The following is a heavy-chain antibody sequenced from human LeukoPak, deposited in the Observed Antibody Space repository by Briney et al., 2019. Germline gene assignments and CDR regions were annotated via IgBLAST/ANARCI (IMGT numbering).Heavy chain of an antibody. D-gene: IGHD3-22*01. CDR1: GFTFSSYG. CDR3: AKKMGHYYDSSGYSNFDY. V-gene: IGHV3-30*18. J-gene: IGHJ4*02. Sequence: HTGGSLRLSCAASGFTFSSYGMHWVRQAPGKGLEWVAVISYVGSNKYYADSVKGRFTISRDNSKNTLYLQMNSLRAEDTAVYYCAKKMGHYYDSSGYSNFDYWGQGTLVTVSS. CDR2: ISYVGSNK.